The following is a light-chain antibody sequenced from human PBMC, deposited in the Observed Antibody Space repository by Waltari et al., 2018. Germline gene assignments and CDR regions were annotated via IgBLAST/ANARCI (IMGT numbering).Light chain of an antibody. CDR3: SSHTSSRTRV. Sequence: QSALTQPASVSGSPGQSITISCPGTSSDAGAYDYVSWYQQHPGKVPNLMIYDVTYRPSGISNRFSGSKSGITAFLTISGLQAEDEADYYCSSHTSSRTRVFGGGTELTVL. CDR2: DVT. CDR1: SSDAGAYDY. V-gene: IGLV2-14*03. J-gene: IGLJ3*02.